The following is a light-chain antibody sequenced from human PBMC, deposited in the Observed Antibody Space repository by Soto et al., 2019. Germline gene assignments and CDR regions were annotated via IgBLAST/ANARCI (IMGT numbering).Light chain of an antibody. CDR1: QGLVYSDGNTY. J-gene: IGKJ2*01. CDR2: KVS. V-gene: IGKV2-30*01. CDR3: MQATHWPPYT. Sequence: EVVMTQSPRNLPVTLGQPASISCWSSQGLVYSDGNTYLNWFQQRPGHSPRRLLYKVSFLDSGVPDRVSGSGSGTAITLTISRVEAEDVGIYYCMQATHWPPYTFGQGTKLEIK.